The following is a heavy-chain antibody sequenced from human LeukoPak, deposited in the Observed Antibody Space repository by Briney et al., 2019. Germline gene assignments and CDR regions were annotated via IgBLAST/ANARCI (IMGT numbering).Heavy chain of an antibody. D-gene: IGHD3-3*01. CDR3: ARVRAKMTTFGFVPTHFDL. V-gene: IGHV4-4*07. CDR2: IFTSGSA. Sequence: PLETLSLTCTGSGGSITNYYWNWIRQPAGKGLEWIGRIFTSGSANYNPSLESRVTMSVDTSKNQFSLNLTSVTAADTAVYYCARVRAKMTTFGFVPTHFDLWGQGILVTVSS. J-gene: IGHJ4*02. CDR1: GGSITNYY.